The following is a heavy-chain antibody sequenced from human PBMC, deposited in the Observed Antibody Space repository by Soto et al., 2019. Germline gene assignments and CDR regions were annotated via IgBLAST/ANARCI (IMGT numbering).Heavy chain of an antibody. Sequence: EASVKVSCKASGYTFTSYYMHWVRQAPGQGLEWMGIINPSGGSTSYAQKFQGRVTMTRDTSTSTVYMELSSLRSEDTAVYYCARVCSSTSCRDAFDIWGQGTMVTVSS. CDR3: ARVCSSTSCRDAFDI. CDR2: INPSGGST. D-gene: IGHD2-2*01. V-gene: IGHV1-46*03. CDR1: GYTFTSYY. J-gene: IGHJ3*02.